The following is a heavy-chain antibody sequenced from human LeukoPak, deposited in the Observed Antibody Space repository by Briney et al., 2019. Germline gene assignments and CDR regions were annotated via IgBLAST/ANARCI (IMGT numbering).Heavy chain of an antibody. D-gene: IGHD2-15*01. Sequence: PSETLSLTCTVSGGSISSGGYYWSWIRQPPGKGLEWIGYIYHSGSTYYNPSLKSRVTISVDRSKNQFSLKLSSVTAADTAVYYCARWCSGGSYFDYWGQGTLVTVSS. CDR1: GGSISSGGYY. V-gene: IGHV4-30-2*01. CDR2: IYHSGST. J-gene: IGHJ4*02. CDR3: ARWCSGGSYFDY.